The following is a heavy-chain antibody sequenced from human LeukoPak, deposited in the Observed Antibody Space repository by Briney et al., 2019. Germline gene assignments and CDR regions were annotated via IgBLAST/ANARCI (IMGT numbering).Heavy chain of an antibody. D-gene: IGHD3-22*01. CDR2: INPSGGST. V-gene: IGHV1-46*01. CDR3: ARHYDSSGYYSPIWFDP. Sequence: ASVKVSCKASGYTFTSYYMHWVRQAPGQGLEWMGIINPSGGSTSYAQKFQGRVTMTRDMSTSTVYMELSSLRSDDTAVYYCARHYDSSGYYSPIWFDPWGQGTLVTVSS. CDR1: GYTFTSYY. J-gene: IGHJ5*02.